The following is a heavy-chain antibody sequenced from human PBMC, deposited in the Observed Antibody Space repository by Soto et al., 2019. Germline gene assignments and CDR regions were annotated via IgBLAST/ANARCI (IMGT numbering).Heavy chain of an antibody. CDR2: IANNVGT. CDR3: ARDHLGRFDY. D-gene: IGHD1-26*01. Sequence: SEALSLTSTVSGDSISTNEWGWIRQPPGKGLEWIGYIANNVGTNYNPSLKSRLTMSKDMSRNQFSLKLSSVTAADTAVYYSARDHLGRFDYWGQGTLVPVS. J-gene: IGHJ4*02. CDR1: GDSISTNE. V-gene: IGHV4-59*01.